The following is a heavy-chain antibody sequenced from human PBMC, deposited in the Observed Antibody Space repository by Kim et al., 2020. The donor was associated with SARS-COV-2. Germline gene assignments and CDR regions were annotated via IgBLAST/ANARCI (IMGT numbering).Heavy chain of an antibody. D-gene: IGHD6-19*01. CDR2: IIPILGIA. J-gene: IGHJ6*02. CDR3: ARPIAVAGFVDYYGMDV. V-gene: IGHV1-69*04. CDR1: GGTFSSYA. Sequence: SVKVSCKASGGTFSSYAISWVRQAPGQGLEWMGRIIPILGIANYAQKFQGRVTITADKSTSTAYMELSSLRSEDTAAYYCARPIAVAGFVDYYGMDVWGQGTTVTVSS.